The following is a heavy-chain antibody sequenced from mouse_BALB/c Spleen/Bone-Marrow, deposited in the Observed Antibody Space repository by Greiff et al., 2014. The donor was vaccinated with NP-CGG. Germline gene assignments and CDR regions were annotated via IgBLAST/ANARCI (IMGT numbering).Heavy chain of an antibody. D-gene: IGHD2-1*01. J-gene: IGHJ3*01. V-gene: IGHV1S81*02. CDR2: INPSNGGT. CDR3: TRSNGNWFAY. Sequence: QVTLKESGAELVKPGASVKLSCKASGYTFTSYYIYWVKQRPGQGLEWIGEINPSNGGTNFNEEFKSKATLTVDKSSSTAYMQLSSLTSEDSAVYYCTRSNGNWFAYWGQGTLVTVSA. CDR1: GYTFTSYY.